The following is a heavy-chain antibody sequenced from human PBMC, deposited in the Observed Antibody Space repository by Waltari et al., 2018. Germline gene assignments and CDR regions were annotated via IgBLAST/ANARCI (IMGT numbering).Heavy chain of an antibody. D-gene: IGHD6-19*01. J-gene: IGHJ6*02. V-gene: IGHV1-24*01. CDR1: GYTLTELS. CDR3: ATRVAGRGGAYYYYYYGMDV. Sequence: QVQLVQSGAEVKKPGASVKVSCKVSGYTLTELSMHWVRQAPGKGLEWMGGFVPEKGETIYARKFQGRVTMTEDTSTDTAYMELSSLRSEDTAVYYCATRVAGRGGAYYYYYYGMDVWGQGTTVTVSS. CDR2: FVPEKGET.